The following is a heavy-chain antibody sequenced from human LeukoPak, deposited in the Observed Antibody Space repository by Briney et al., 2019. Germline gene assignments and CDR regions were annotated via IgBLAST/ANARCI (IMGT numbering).Heavy chain of an antibody. Sequence: GGSLRLSWAASGLTLDDYGMNGVRPAPGKGLEWVSGIYWWGGSTGYADPEKSQFTIARDNAKSSLCLQMLSLRAEDTAFYYCARGLIAVAGTGDYWGQGTLVTVSS. V-gene: IGHV3-20*04. CDR3: ARGLIAVAGTGDY. D-gene: IGHD6-19*01. J-gene: IGHJ4*02. CDR2: IYWWGGST. CDR1: GLTLDDYG.